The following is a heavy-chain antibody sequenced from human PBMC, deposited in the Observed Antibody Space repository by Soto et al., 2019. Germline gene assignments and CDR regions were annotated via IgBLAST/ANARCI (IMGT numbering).Heavy chain of an antibody. D-gene: IGHD6-13*01. CDR3: ARSWPQLVLQPYYYYYYMDV. CDR1: VFTFSSYS. CDR2: ISSSSIYI. V-gene: IGHV3-21*01. Sequence: GLSLRRSCAPSVFTFSSYSINCVLQNPVKVLDCFSSISSSSIYIYYADSVKGRFTISRDNAKNSLYLQMNSLRAEDTAVYYCARSWPQLVLQPYYYYYYMDVWGKGTTVTVSS. J-gene: IGHJ6*03.